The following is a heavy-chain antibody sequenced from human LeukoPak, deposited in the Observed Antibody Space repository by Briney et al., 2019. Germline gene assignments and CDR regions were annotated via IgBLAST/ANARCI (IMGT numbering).Heavy chain of an antibody. CDR1: GGSIISSSYN. CDR2: ICYSGTT. CDR3: AGDPLYDYVWGSNQGRDFEY. J-gene: IGHJ4*02. V-gene: IGHV4-39*07. Sequence: SETLSLTCTVSGGSIISSSYNWGWIRQPPGKGLEGIWSICYSGTTYYTPSLKSRVTISIDTSKNPFSLQLNCVTAADTAVYYFAGDPLYDYVWGSNQGRDFEYWGQGTLVTVSS. D-gene: IGHD3-16*02.